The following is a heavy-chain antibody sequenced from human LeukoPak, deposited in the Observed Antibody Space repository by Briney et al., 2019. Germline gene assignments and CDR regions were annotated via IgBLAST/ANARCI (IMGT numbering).Heavy chain of an antibody. CDR2: ISYDGSNK. J-gene: IGHJ4*02. CDR1: GFTFSSYA. CDR3: ARAFPRRAYYDFWSGPGFVDY. D-gene: IGHD3-3*01. Sequence: GRSLRLSCAASGFTFSSYAVHWVRQAPGKGLEWVAVISYDGSNKYYADSVKGRFTISRDNSKNTLYLQMNSLRAEDTAVYYCARAFPRRAYYDFWSGPGFVDYWGQGTLVTVSS. V-gene: IGHV3-30*04.